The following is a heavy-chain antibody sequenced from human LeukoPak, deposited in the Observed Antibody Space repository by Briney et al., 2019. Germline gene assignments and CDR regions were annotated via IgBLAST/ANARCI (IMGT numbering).Heavy chain of an antibody. CDR3: AARSSGNPYF. J-gene: IGHJ4*02. D-gene: IGHD1-26*01. V-gene: IGHV3-7*03. CDR2: IKQNGSEK. Sequence: GGSLRLSCTASGLTLSNYWMIWVRQAPGKGLQWVAKIKQNGSEKYYVDSVKGRFTISRDNAENSLYLQMNSLRVEDTAVYYCAARSSGNPYFWGQGTLVTVSS. CDR1: GLTLSNYW.